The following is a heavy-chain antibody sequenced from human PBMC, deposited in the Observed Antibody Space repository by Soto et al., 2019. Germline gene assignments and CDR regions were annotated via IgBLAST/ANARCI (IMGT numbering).Heavy chain of an antibody. CDR3: AGDWVGVDY. Sequence: QVQLVQSGAEVKKPGASVKGSCKASGYTFTSYGIHWVRQAPGQGLEWMGWIRAYNGNTNYAQKHQGRVTMTTATSTSTAYLELRSLRSDDTAVYSCAGDWVGVDYWGQGTLFPVSS. J-gene: IGHJ4*02. V-gene: IGHV1-18*01. D-gene: IGHD3-16*01. CDR2: IRAYNGNT. CDR1: GYTFTSYG.